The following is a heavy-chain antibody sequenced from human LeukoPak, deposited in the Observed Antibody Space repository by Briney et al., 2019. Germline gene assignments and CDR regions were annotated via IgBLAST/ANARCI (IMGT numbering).Heavy chain of an antibody. CDR3: ARDRWYFDL. CDR1: VGSMRSTSYF. J-gene: IGHJ2*01. V-gene: IGHV4-61*01. CDR2: IYYSGST. Sequence: PSETLSLTCTVSVGSMRSTSYFWGWIRRPPGEGLEWIGYIYYSGSTNYNPSLKSRVTISVDTSKNQFSLKLSSVTAADTAVYYCARDRWYFDLWGRGTLVTVPS.